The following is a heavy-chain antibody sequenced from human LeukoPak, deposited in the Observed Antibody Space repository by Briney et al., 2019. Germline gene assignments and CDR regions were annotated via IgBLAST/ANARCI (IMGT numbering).Heavy chain of an antibody. CDR2: IYYSGNT. CDR1: GGSISSGDYY. CDR3: ARVVWYTHYFAY. J-gene: IGHJ4*02. D-gene: IGHD6-13*01. V-gene: IGHV4-30-4*01. Sequence: SETLSLTCTVSGGSISSGDYYWGWMRQPPGKGLEGIGYIYYSGNTYYNSSLRSRATISVDASKNQFALTVSSGTAADTAVYFCARVVWYTHYFAYWGQGTLVTDSS.